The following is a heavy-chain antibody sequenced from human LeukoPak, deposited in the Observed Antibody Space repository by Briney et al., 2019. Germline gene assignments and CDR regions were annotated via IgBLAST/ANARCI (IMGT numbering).Heavy chain of an antibody. D-gene: IGHD3-22*01. Sequence: GASVKVSCKASGYTFTRYGINWVRQAPGQGLEWVGWISVYNDATNYAQKLQGRLSLTTDPSTNTAFMELRNLGSDDTAIYYCARRTLDSSGYVFGHPTEPFYFDFWGQGTLVTVSS. CDR2: ISVYNDAT. CDR1: GYTFTRYG. V-gene: IGHV1-18*01. CDR3: ARRTLDSSGYVFGHPTEPFYFDF. J-gene: IGHJ4*02.